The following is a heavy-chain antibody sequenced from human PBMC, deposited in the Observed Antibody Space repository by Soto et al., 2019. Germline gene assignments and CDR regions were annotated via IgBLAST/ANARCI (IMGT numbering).Heavy chain of an antibody. D-gene: IGHD2-2*02. Sequence: PGGSLRLSCAASGFTFSSYSMNWVRQAPGKGLEWVSSISSSSSYIYYADSVKGRFTISRDNAKNSLYLQMNSLRAEDTAVYYCARTPNTYCSSTSCYSGWFDPWGQGTLVTVSS. V-gene: IGHV3-21*01. CDR3: ARTPNTYCSSTSCYSGWFDP. CDR1: GFTFSSYS. CDR2: ISSSSSYI. J-gene: IGHJ5*02.